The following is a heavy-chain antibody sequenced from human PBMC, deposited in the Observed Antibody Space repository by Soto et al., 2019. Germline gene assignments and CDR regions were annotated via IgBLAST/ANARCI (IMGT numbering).Heavy chain of an antibody. CDR3: TTWGGHALVDY. CDR1: GFTFDNAW. D-gene: IGHD3-16*01. J-gene: IGHJ4*02. CDR2: IKSKTEGETT. V-gene: IGHV3-15*01. Sequence: EVQLVESGGGLVKPGGSLRLSCAASGFTFDNAWMTWVRQAPGTGLRWVGRIKSKTEGETTDYAATLKARFAISRDDPKNTLFLQINSLKTEATAVYYCTTWGGHALVDYWGQGTLVTVSS.